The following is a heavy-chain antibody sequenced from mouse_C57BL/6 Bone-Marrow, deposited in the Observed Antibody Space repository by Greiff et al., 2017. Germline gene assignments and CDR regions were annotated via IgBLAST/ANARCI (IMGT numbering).Heavy chain of an antibody. V-gene: IGHV5-17*01. J-gene: IGHJ2*01. CDR3: ATEYYGSSPDFDY. CDR2: ISSGSSTI. Sequence: EVKLMESGGGLVKPGGSLKLSCAASGFTFSDYGMHWVRQAPEKGLEWVAYISSGSSTIYYADTVKGRFTISRDNAKNTLFLQMTSLRSEDTAMYYCATEYYGSSPDFDYGGQGTTLTVSS. CDR1: GFTFSDYG. D-gene: IGHD1-1*01.